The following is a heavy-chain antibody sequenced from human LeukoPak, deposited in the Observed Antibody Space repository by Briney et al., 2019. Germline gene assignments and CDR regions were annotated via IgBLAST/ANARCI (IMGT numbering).Heavy chain of an antibody. CDR2: IYHSGST. Sequence: SETLSLTCTVSGYSISSGYYWGWIRQPPGKGLEWIGSIYHSGSTYYNPSLKSRVTISVDTSKNQFSLKLSSVTAADTAVYYCARGNYYYDSSGYSFWGQGTLVTVSS. CDR3: ARGNYYYDSSGYSF. V-gene: IGHV4-38-2*02. D-gene: IGHD3-22*01. J-gene: IGHJ4*02. CDR1: GYSISSGYY.